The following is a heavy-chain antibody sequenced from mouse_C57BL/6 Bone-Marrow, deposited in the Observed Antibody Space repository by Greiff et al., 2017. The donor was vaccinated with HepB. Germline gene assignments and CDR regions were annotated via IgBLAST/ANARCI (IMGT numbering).Heavy chain of an antibody. CDR2: IYPGSGST. CDR3: AIYGSSPNYALDY. D-gene: IGHD1-1*01. Sequence: QVQLQQPGAELVKPGASVKMSCKASGYTFTSYWITWVKQRPGQGLEWIGDIYPGSGSTNYNEKFKSKATLTVDTSSSTAYMQLSSLTSEDSAVYYCAIYGSSPNYALDYWGQGTSVTVSS. CDR1: GYTFTSYW. J-gene: IGHJ4*01. V-gene: IGHV1-55*01.